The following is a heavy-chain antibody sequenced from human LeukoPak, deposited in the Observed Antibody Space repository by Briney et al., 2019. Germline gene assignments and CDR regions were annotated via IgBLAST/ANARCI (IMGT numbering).Heavy chain of an antibody. CDR2: INPNSGGT. V-gene: IGHV1-2*02. CDR3: ARDRYSSGWYTYDAFDI. CDR1: GYTFTGYY. Sequence: VASVKVSCKASGYTFTGYYMHWVRQAPGQGLEWMGWINPNSGGTNYAQKFQGRVTMTRDTSISTAYMELSRLRSDDTAVYYCARDRYSSGWYTYDAFDIWGQGTMVTVSS. J-gene: IGHJ3*02. D-gene: IGHD6-19*01.